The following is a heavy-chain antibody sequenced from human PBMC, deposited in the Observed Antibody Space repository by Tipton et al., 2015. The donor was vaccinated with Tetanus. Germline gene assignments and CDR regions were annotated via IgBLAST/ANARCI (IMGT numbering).Heavy chain of an antibody. V-gene: IGHV3-48*02. CDR3: ARSAHFASWYD. D-gene: IGHD6-13*01. CDR1: GFNFSTNS. CDR2: ISSGSSII. Sequence: SLRLSCVGSGFNFSTNSMNWVRQAPGKGLEWIAYISSGSSIIFCADAVRGRFFISRDNTKNSLSLQMNSLKDDDTAVYYCARSAHFASWYDWGPGTRVTVSS. J-gene: IGHJ4*02.